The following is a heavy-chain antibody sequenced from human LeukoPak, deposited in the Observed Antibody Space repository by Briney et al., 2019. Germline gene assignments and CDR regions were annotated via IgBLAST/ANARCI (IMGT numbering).Heavy chain of an antibody. D-gene: IGHD5-12*01. Sequence: RPGGSLRLSCAASGFTFSNAWMSWVGQAPGKGLEWDGRIKSKTDGGTTDYAAPVKGRFTISRDDSKNTVYLQMNSLKTEDTAVYHCTTRGYSGYELVDYWGQGTLVTVSS. V-gene: IGHV3-15*01. CDR2: IKSKTDGGTT. CDR1: GFTFSNAW. J-gene: IGHJ4*02. CDR3: TTRGYSGYELVDY.